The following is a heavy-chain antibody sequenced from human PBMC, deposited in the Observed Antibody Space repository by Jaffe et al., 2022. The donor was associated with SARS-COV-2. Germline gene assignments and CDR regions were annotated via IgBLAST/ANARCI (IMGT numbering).Heavy chain of an antibody. V-gene: IGHV4-39*01. J-gene: IGHJ6*02. CDR2: IYYSGST. Sequence: QLQLQESGPGLVKPSETLSLTCTVSGGSISSSSYYWGWIRQPPGKGLEWIGSIYYSGSTYYNPSLKSRVTISVDTSKNQFSLKLSSVTAADTAVYYCARANYYDSSGHHGELDVWGQGTTVTVSS. CDR1: GGSISSSSYY. CDR3: ARANYYDSSGHHGELDV. D-gene: IGHD3-22*01.